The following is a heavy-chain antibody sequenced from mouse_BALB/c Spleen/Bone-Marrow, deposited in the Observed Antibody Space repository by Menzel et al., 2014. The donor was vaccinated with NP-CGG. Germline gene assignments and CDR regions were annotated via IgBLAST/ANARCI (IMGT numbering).Heavy chain of an antibody. Sequence: EVQLVESGPALVKPSQSLSLTCTVTGYSITSGYSWHWIRQFPGNTLEWMGYIHYSGGTDYNPSLKSRISITRDTSKNQFFLQLNSVTTEDTATYYCARWNGYYAMDYWGQGTSVTVSS. D-gene: IGHD1-2*01. CDR2: IHYSGGT. CDR1: GYSITSGYS. CDR3: ARWNGYYAMDY. J-gene: IGHJ4*01. V-gene: IGHV3-1*02.